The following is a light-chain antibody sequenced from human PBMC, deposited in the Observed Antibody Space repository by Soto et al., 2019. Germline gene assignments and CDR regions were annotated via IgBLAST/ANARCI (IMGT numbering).Light chain of an antibody. CDR3: QQYENLPT. CDR2: DAS. Sequence: IQVTNSASALSASVGDRVTITCQASQNINNYLNWYQQKPGRAPKLLIYDASNLEAGVPSRFGGSGSGTDFTFTISRLQPEDIATYYCQQYENLPTFGEGTRLDIK. CDR1: QNINNY. J-gene: IGKJ5*01. V-gene: IGKV1-33*01.